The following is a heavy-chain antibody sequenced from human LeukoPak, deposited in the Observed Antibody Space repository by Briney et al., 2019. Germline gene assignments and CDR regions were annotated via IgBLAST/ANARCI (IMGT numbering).Heavy chain of an antibody. V-gene: IGHV3-7*01. CDR1: GFTLSGYW. Sequence: GGSLRLSCAASGFTLSGYWMSWVRQAPGKGLEWVANINQDGIEKDYVDSVKGRFTISRDNAKNSMNLQMHSLRAEDTAVYYCARGAVTTYFNWLDSWGQGTLVTVSS. CDR2: INQDGIEK. J-gene: IGHJ5*01. CDR3: ARGAVTTYFNWLDS. D-gene: IGHD4-11*01.